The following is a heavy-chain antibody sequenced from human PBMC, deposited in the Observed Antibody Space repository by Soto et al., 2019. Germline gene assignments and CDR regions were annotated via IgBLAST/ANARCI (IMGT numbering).Heavy chain of an antibody. CDR2: IYYAGST. V-gene: IGHV4-59*08. CDR3: ARRIVATETLDY. D-gene: IGHD5-12*01. J-gene: IGHJ4*02. Sequence: QPPGRGLEWIGFIYYAGSTKYNPSLNSRVTISVDTSKNQFSLTVTSVTAADTAVYYCARRIVATETLDYWGQGTLVTVSS.